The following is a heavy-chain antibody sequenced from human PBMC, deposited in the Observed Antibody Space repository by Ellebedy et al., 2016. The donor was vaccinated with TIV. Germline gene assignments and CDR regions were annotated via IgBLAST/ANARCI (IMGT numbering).Heavy chain of an antibody. V-gene: IGHV3-7*01. Sequence: PSETLSLTCAASGFTFSTYWMGWVRQAAGKGLEWVANTKQDGSEKYYVDSVMGRFTISRDNARNSLYLQMNSLRAEDTAVYYCVHIVVVTATGYWGQGTLVTVSS. CDR3: VHIVVVTATGY. CDR1: GFTFSTYW. J-gene: IGHJ4*02. D-gene: IGHD2-21*02. CDR2: TKQDGSEK.